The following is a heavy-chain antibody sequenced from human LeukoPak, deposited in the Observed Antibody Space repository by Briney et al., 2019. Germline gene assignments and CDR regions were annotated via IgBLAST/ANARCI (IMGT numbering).Heavy chain of an antibody. CDR3: ARVRYCSGGSCSVNRYFQH. Sequence: PSETLSLTCTVSGGSISSSSYYWNWIRQPPGKGLEWIGYIYYTGSTNYNPSLKSRVTISVDTSKNQFSLKLSSVTAADTAVYYCARVRYCSGGSCSVNRYFQHWGQGTLVTVSS. CDR1: GGSISSSSYY. CDR2: IYYTGST. J-gene: IGHJ1*01. D-gene: IGHD2-15*01. V-gene: IGHV4-61*05.